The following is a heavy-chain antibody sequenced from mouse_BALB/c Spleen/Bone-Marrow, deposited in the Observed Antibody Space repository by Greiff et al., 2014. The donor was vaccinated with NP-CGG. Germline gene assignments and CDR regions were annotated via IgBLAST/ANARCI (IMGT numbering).Heavy chain of an antibody. CDR2: INPSNGRT. D-gene: IGHD1-2*01. Sequence: QVQLQQSGAELVKPGASVKLSCKASGYTFTSYRMHWVKQRPGQGLEWIGEINPSNGRTNYNEKFKSKATLTVDKSSSTAYMQLSSLTSEDSAVYYCARYATATYWFAYWGQGTLVTVS. CDR3: ARYATATYWFAY. J-gene: IGHJ3*01. V-gene: IGHV1S81*02. CDR1: GYTFTSYR.